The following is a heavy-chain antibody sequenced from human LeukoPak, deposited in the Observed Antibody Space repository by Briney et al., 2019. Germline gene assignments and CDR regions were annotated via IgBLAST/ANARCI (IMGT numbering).Heavy chain of an antibody. V-gene: IGHV3-7*04. Sequence: GGSLRLSCEASGFTLTDNWMSWVRQAPGKGLEWLANIKQDGSVKYYVDSVKGRFTISRDNAKNSLYLQMNSLRAEDTAIYYCTRVGYIDEGIDYWGQGTLVTVSS. CDR3: TRVGYIDEGIDY. D-gene: IGHD5-24*01. CDR1: GFTLTDNW. CDR2: IKQDGSVK. J-gene: IGHJ4*02.